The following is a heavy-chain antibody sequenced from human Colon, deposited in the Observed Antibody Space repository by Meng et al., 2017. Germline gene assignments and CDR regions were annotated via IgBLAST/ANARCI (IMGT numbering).Heavy chain of an antibody. Sequence: SETLSLTCSVSGYSISSGYYWGWIRQPPGKGLEWIGNIYQSGRTYYNPSLKSRVTISVDTSRNQFSLKVTSVTAADTAVYYCARGRGYWGQGTLVTVSS. CDR3: ARGRGY. CDR2: IYQSGRT. J-gene: IGHJ4*02. CDR1: GYSISSGYY. V-gene: IGHV4-38-2*02.